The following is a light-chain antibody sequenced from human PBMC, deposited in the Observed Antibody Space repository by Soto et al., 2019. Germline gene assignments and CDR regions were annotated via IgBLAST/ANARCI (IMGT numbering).Light chain of an antibody. Sequence: EIVMTQSPATLSVSPGERATLSCRASQSVSSNLAWYQQKPGQAPRLLSYGASTRATGIPARFSGSGSGTEFTLTISSLQSEDFAVYYCQKYNNWPRTFGQGTKVEIK. CDR1: QSVSSN. CDR3: QKYNNWPRT. CDR2: GAS. J-gene: IGKJ1*01. V-gene: IGKV3-15*01.